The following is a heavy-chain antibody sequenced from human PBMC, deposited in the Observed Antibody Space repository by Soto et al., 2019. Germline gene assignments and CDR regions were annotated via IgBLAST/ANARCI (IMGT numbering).Heavy chain of an antibody. J-gene: IGHJ3*02. V-gene: IGHV3-21*01. CDR1: GFTFSSYS. CDR3: ARMDYYDSSGYDAFDI. Sequence: EVQLVESGGGLVKPGGSLRLSCAASGFTFSSYSMNWVRQAPGKGLEWVSSISSSSSYIYYADSVKGRFTISRDNAKNSVYLQMNSLRAEDTAVYYCARMDYYDSSGYDAFDIWGQGTMVTVSS. CDR2: ISSSSSYI. D-gene: IGHD3-22*01.